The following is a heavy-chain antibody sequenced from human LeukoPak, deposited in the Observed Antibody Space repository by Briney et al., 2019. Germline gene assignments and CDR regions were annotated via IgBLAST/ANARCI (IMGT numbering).Heavy chain of an antibody. CDR3: ARHRAAADIDY. Sequence: PSETLSLTCTVSGASVSSYYWIWIRQPAGRGLEWIGRIDASGSTNYNPSLKSRVTMSVDSSKNQFSLKVSSVTAADTAVYYCARHRAAADIDYWGQGTLVTVSS. CDR1: GASVSSYY. J-gene: IGHJ4*02. CDR2: IDASGST. V-gene: IGHV4-4*07. D-gene: IGHD6-13*01.